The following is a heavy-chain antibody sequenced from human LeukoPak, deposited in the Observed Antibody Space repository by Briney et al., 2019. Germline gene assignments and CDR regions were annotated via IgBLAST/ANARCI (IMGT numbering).Heavy chain of an antibody. CDR3: ARRGGYCSSTSCFNWFDP. CDR2: INHSGST. Sequence: PSETLSLTCAVYGGSFSGYYWSWIRQPPGKGLEWIGEINHSGSTNYNPSLKSRVTISVDTPKNQFSLKLSSVTAADTAVYYCARRGGYCSSTSCFNWFDPWGQETLVTVSS. J-gene: IGHJ5*02. CDR1: GGSFSGYY. V-gene: IGHV4-34*01. D-gene: IGHD2-2*01.